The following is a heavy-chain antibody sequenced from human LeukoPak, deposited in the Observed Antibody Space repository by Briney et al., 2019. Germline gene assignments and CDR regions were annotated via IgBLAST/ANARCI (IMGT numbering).Heavy chain of an antibody. V-gene: IGHV1-2*06. CDR1: GYTFTGYY. Sequence: ASVKVSCKASGYTFTGYYMHWVRQAPGQGLEWMGRINPNSGGTNYAQKFQGTVTMTRDTSISTAYMELSRLISDDTAVYYCASLGRYCSGGSCYLYFDYWGQGTLVTVSS. D-gene: IGHD2-15*01. CDR3: ASLGRYCSGGSCYLYFDY. J-gene: IGHJ4*02. CDR2: INPNSGGT.